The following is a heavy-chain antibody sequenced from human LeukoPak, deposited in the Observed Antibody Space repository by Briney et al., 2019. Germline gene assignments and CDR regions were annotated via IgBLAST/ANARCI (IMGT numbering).Heavy chain of an antibody. CDR3: ARGLIAAAGEDAFDI. J-gene: IGHJ3*02. CDR1: GGTFSSYA. CDR2: MNPNTANT. Sequence: ASVKVSCKASGGTFSSYAISWVRQAPGQGLEWMGWMNPNTANTGYARKFQGRVTITRNTSIRTAYMELSSLRSEDTAVYYCARGLIAAAGEDAFDIWGQGTMVTVSS. V-gene: IGHV1-8*03. D-gene: IGHD6-13*01.